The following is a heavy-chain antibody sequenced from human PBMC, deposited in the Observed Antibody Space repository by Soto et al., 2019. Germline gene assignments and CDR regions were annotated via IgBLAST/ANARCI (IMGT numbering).Heavy chain of an antibody. D-gene: IGHD4-17*01. CDR3: AKYLTNSTNYRGTDEN. Sequence: EVQLLESGGGLVQPGGSLRLSCVASGFTFTNFAMIWVRQAPGKGLEWVSAIGGRSRKTLYADSVKDRFTISRDYSKNTLYLHMSSLRASDSAAYNCAKYLTNSTNYRGTDENRAQGTMVSVSS. CDR2: IGGRSRKT. V-gene: IGHV3-23*01. J-gene: IGHJ3*01. CDR1: GFTFTNFA.